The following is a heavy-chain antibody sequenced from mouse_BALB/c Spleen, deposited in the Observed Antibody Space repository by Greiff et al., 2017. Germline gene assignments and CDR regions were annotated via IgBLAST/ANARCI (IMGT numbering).Heavy chain of an antibody. CDR2: ISYSGST. Sequence: EVQLQESGPGLVKPSQSLSLTCTVTGYSITSDYAWNWIRQFPGNKLEWMGYISYSGSTSYNPSLKSRISITRDTSKNQFFLQLNSVTTEDTATYYCARGDGNYPYWGQGTLVTVSA. V-gene: IGHV3-2*02. D-gene: IGHD2-1*01. J-gene: IGHJ3*01. CDR3: ARGDGNYPY. CDR1: GYSITSDYA.